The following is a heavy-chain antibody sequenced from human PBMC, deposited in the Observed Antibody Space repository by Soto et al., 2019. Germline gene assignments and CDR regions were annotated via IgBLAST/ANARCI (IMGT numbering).Heavy chain of an antibody. CDR3: ARQLAYYYYYYGMDV. J-gene: IGHJ6*02. V-gene: IGHV1-18*01. CDR1: GYTFTSYG. Sequence: ASVKVSCKASGYTFTSYGISWVRQAPGQGLEWMGWISAYNGHTNYAQKFQGRVTMTTDTSTSTAYMELSSLRSEDTAVYYCARQLAYYYYYYGMDVWGQGTTVTVSS. CDR2: ISAYNGHT. D-gene: IGHD1-1*01.